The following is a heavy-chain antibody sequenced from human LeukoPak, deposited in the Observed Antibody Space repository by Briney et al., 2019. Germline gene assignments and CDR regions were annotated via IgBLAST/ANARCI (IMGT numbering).Heavy chain of an antibody. Sequence: PSETLSLTCTVSGYSISSGYYWGWIRQPPGKGLEWIGSIYYSGSTYYNPSLKSRVTISVDTSKNQFSLKLSSVTAADTAVYYCARDRMGPVFSYYYMDVWGKGTTVTVSS. CDR3: ARDRMGPVFSYYYMDV. V-gene: IGHV4-38-2*02. D-gene: IGHD3-16*01. CDR2: IYYSGST. CDR1: GYSISSGYY. J-gene: IGHJ6*03.